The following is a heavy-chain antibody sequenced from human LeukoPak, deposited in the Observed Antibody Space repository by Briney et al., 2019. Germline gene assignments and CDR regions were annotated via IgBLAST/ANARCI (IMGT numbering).Heavy chain of an antibody. V-gene: IGHV3-64*01. Sequence: GGSLRLSCAASGFTFSTYAMHWVRQAPGKGLEYVSAISSDGDSTYYANSVKGRFTISRDNSKNTLYLQMGSLRAEDMAVYYCARSEQQDFGDYEFDYWGQGTLVTVSS. CDR3: ARSEQQDFGDYEFDY. CDR1: GFTFSTYA. D-gene: IGHD4-17*01. J-gene: IGHJ4*02. CDR2: ISSDGDST.